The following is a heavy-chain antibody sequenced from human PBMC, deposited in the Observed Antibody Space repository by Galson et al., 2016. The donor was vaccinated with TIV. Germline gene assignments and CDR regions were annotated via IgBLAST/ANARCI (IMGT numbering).Heavy chain of an antibody. CDR2: ITYTSATI. Sequence: SLRLSCAASGFTFSSWHMDWVRQAPGEGLEWISFITYTSATIYYADSVKGRFTISRDNSKNTLYLQMNSLRPEDTALHYCARQQDYLYYFDYWGQGTLVTVSS. D-gene: IGHD4/OR15-4a*01. J-gene: IGHJ4*02. CDR1: GFTFSSWH. CDR3: ARQQDYLYYFDY. V-gene: IGHV3-48*04.